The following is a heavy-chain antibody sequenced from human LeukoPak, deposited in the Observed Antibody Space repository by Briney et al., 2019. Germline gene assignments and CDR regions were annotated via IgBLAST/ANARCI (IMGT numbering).Heavy chain of an antibody. J-gene: IGHJ6*02. V-gene: IGHV3-30*18. D-gene: IGHD3-9*01. CDR2: ISYDGSNK. CDR1: GFTFSSYG. Sequence: GGSLRLSCAASGFTFSSYGMHWVRQAPGKGLEWVAVISYDGSNKYYADSVKGRFTISRDNSKNTLYLQINSLRAEDTAVYYCAKELRYFDWRSLGNDYYYGMDVWGQGTTVTVSS. CDR3: AKELRYFDWRSLGNDYYYGMDV.